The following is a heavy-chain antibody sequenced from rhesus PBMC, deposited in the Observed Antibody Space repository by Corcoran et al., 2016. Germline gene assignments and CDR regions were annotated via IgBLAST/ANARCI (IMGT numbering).Heavy chain of an antibody. D-gene: IGHD3-16*01. J-gene: IGHJ5-1*01. Sequence: EMYLVESGGGLAKPGGALRVSCAASGFTVNWCWMNWGRQTPRRGLEWISSLNSGGDRTFYSDSVKGRFTISRDTTRNTISLQMNNLRAEDTAVYYCVKGLYYYSASDVWGAGVPVTVSS. CDR1: GFTVNWCW. CDR2: LNSGGDRT. V-gene: IGHV3S42*01. CDR3: VKGLYYYSASDV.